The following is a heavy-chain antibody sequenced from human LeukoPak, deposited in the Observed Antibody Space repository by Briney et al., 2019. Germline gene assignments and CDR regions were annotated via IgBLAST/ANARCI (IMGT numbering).Heavy chain of an antibody. CDR3: ARDRLSGVVDF. CDR2: ISSSGYST. V-gene: IGHV3-11*04. J-gene: IGHJ4*02. Sequence: GGSLRLSCAASGFTFSDYYMSWIRQAPGKGLGWVSYISSSGYSTYYADSVKGRFTISRDNAKNSLFLQMNSLRAEDTAVYYCARDRLSGVVDFWGQGTLVTVSS. CDR1: GFTFSDYY.